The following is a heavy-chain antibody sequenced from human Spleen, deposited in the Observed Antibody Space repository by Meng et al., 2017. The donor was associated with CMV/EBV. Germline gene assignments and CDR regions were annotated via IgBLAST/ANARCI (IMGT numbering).Heavy chain of an antibody. V-gene: IGHV4-59*01. J-gene: IGHJ6*02. CDR1: GAPISTYY. D-gene: IGHD6-6*01. CDR2: LYYSGST. Sequence: SETLSLTCTVSGAPISTYYWSWIRQPPGKGLEWIGDLYYSGSTNYSPSLKSRVTISVDTSKNQFSLKLSSVTAADTAVYYCARDRLGGMDVWGQGTTVTVSS. CDR3: ARDRLGGMDV.